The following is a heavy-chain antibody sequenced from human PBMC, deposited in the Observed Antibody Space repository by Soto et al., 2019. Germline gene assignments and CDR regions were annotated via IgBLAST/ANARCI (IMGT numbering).Heavy chain of an antibody. CDR3: ARDRMGVRGVIKVFDY. D-gene: IGHD3-10*01. Sequence: GASVKVSCKASGYTFTSYGISWVRQAPGQGLEWMGWISAYNGNTNYAQKLQGRVTMTTDTSTSTAYMGLRSLRSDDTAVYYCARDRMGVRGVIKVFDYWGQGTLVTVSS. J-gene: IGHJ4*02. CDR2: ISAYNGNT. CDR1: GYTFTSYG. V-gene: IGHV1-18*01.